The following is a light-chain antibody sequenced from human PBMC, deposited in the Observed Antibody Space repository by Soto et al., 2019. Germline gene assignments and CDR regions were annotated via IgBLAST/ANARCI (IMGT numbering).Light chain of an antibody. Sequence: DIQMTQSPSTLSASVGDRVTITCRASQSISSWLAWYQQKPGKAPKLLIYKTSNLESGVPSRFTGSGSGTEFTLTISSLQPDDFATYYCQQYDSYSLTFGPGTKVDLK. J-gene: IGKJ3*01. V-gene: IGKV1-5*03. CDR2: KTS. CDR3: QQYDSYSLT. CDR1: QSISSW.